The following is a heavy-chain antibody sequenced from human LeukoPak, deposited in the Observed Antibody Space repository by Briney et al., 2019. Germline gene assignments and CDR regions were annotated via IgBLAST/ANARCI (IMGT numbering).Heavy chain of an antibody. CDR1: GFTFSSYG. Sequence: GGSLRLSCAASGFTFSSYGMHWVRQAPGKGLEWVAVIWYDGSNKYYADSVKGRFTISRDNSKNTLYLQMNSLRAEDTAVYYCAKGEYYYDSSGYKAEYFRHWGQGTLVTVSS. CDR2: IWYDGSNK. V-gene: IGHV3-33*06. J-gene: IGHJ1*01. D-gene: IGHD3-22*01. CDR3: AKGEYYYDSSGYKAEYFRH.